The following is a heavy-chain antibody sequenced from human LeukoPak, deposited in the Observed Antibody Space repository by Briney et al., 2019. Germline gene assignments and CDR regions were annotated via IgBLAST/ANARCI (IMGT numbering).Heavy chain of an antibody. CDR1: GYTFTSYG. CDR2: INPNSGGT. CDR3: ARVPGYCSGGSCYNLDY. Sequence: ASVKVSCKASGYTFTSYGITWVRQAPGQGLEWMGWINPNSGGTNYAQKFQGRVTMTRDTSISTAYMELSRLRSDDTAVYYCARVPGYCSGGSCYNLDYWGQGTLVTVSS. J-gene: IGHJ4*02. D-gene: IGHD2-15*01. V-gene: IGHV1-2*02.